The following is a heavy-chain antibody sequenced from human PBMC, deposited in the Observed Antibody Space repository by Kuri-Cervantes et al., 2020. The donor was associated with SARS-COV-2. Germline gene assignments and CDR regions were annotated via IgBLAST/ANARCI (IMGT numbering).Heavy chain of an antibody. CDR3: AKDWGAGQWLEYYYYMDV. D-gene: IGHD6-19*01. J-gene: IGHJ6*03. Sequence: GGSLRLSCAASGFTSSSYSMNWVRQAPGKGLEWVAFIRYDGSNKYYADSVKGRFTISRDNSKNTLYLQMNSLRAEDTAVYYCAKDWGAGQWLEYYYYMDVWGKGTTVTVSS. CDR2: IRYDGSNK. V-gene: IGHV3-30*02. CDR1: GFTSSSYS.